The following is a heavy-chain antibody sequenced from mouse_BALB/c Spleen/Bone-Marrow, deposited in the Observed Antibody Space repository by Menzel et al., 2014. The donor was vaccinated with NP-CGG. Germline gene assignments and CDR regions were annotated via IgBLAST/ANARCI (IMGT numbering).Heavy chain of an antibody. V-gene: IGHV1-15*01. CDR3: TRLDSSGYGAY. CDR1: GYTFTDYE. D-gene: IGHD3-2*01. CDR2: IDPETGGT. J-gene: IGHJ3*01. Sequence: QVQLQQSGAELVRPGASVTLSCKASGYTFTDYEMHWLKQTPVHGLEWIGAIDPETGGTAYNQKFKGRATLTTDKSSSTAYMELRGLTSEDSAVYYCTRLDSSGYGAYWGQGTLVTVSA.